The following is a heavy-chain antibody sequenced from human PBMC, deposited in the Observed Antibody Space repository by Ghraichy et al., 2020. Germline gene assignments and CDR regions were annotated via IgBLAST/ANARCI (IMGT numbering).Heavy chain of an antibody. CDR2: IYHSGST. J-gene: IGHJ5*02. CDR3: PRDSPAVAGTVGINWFDP. Sequence: SETLSLTCAVSGYSISSGYYWGWIRQPPGKGLEWIGSIYHSGSTYYNPSLKSRVTISVDTSKNQFSLKLSSVTAADTAVYYCPRDSPAVAGTVGINWFDPWGQGTLVTVSS. V-gene: IGHV4-38-2*02. CDR1: GYSISSGYY. D-gene: IGHD6-19*01.